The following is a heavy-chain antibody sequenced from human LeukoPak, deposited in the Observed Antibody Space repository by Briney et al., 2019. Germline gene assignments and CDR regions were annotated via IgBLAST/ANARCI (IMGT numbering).Heavy chain of an antibody. CDR1: GFTFDDYA. CDR2: ISWNSGSI. J-gene: IGHJ6*02. D-gene: IGHD5-12*01. V-gene: IGHV3-9*01. Sequence: PGGSLRLSCAASGFTFDDYAMPWVRQAPGKGLEWVSGISWNSGSIGYADSVKGRFTISRDNAKNSLYPQMNSLRAEDTALYYCAKDISGYDFFGVEHENYGMDVWGQGTTVTVSS. CDR3: AKDISGYDFFGVEHENYGMDV.